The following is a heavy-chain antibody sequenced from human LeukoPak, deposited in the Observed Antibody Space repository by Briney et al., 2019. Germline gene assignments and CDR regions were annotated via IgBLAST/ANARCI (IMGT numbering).Heavy chain of an antibody. CDR1: GYTFNGYY. CDR3: ARSSGWKYNIDH. J-gene: IGHJ4*02. D-gene: IGHD6-19*01. CDR2: INPNSGGT. V-gene: IGHV1-2*02. Sequence: ASVKVSCKASGYTFNGYYKHWVRQAPGQGLEWMGWINPNSGGTNYAQKFQGRVTMTRDTSISTAYMELSRLRSDDTAMYYCARSSGWKYNIDHWGQGTLVAVSS.